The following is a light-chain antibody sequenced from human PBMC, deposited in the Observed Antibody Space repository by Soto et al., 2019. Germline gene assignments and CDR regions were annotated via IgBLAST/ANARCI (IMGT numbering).Light chain of an antibody. V-gene: IGKV1-5*03. CDR2: KAS. J-gene: IGKJ1*01. CDR1: QDIRKY. Sequence: IQMTQSPSSLSASVGDRVTITCQATQDIRKYLNWYQQKPGKAPKLLIYKASTLKSGVPSRFSGSGSGTEFTLTISSLQPDDFATYYCRHYNSYSEAFGQGTKVDIK. CDR3: RHYNSYSEA.